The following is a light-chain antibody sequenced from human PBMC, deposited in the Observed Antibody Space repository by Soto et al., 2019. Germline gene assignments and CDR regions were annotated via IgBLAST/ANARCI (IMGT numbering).Light chain of an antibody. CDR3: VAWDDSLNGYVV. Sequence: QSALTQPPSASGTPGGRVTISCSGSSSNIGSNTVNWYQQLPGTAPKLVIYSNNQRPSGVPDRFSGSKSGTSASLAISGLQSEDEADYYCVAWDDSLNGYVVFGGGTKVTVL. J-gene: IGLJ2*01. CDR2: SNN. V-gene: IGLV1-44*01. CDR1: SSNIGSNT.